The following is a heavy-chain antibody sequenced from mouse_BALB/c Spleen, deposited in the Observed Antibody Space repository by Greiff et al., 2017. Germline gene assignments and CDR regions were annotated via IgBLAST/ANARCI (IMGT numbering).Heavy chain of an antibody. V-gene: IGHV2-9*02. CDR3: ARPREGNAMDY. J-gene: IGHJ4*01. CDR2: IWAGGST. CDR1: GFSLTSYG. Sequence: VKLMESGPGLVAPSQSLSITCTVSGFSLTSYGVHWVRQPPGKGLEWLGVIWAGGSTNYNSALMSRLSISKDNSKSQVFLKMNSLQTDDTAMYYCARPREGNAMDYWGQGTSVTVSS.